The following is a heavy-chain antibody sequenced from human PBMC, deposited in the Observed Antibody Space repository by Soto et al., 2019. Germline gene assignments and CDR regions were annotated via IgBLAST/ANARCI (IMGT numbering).Heavy chain of an antibody. CDR3: ARGDRFLEWSAYDY. D-gene: IGHD3-3*01. CDR1: RGTFSSYA. Sequence: QVQLVQSGAEVKKPGSSVKVCCKASRGTFSSYAISWVRQAAGQGLEWMGGIIPIFGTANYAQKFQGRVTITADESTSTAYMELSSLRSEDTAVYYCARGDRFLEWSAYDYWGQGTLVTVPS. V-gene: IGHV1-69*01. J-gene: IGHJ4*02. CDR2: IIPIFGTA.